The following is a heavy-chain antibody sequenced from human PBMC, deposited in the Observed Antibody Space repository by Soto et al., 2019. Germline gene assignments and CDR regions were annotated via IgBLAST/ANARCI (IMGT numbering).Heavy chain of an antibody. Sequence: VKVSCKASGYSFTDYHIHWVRHAPGQGLEWLGRINPKSGGTSTAQKFQGWVTMTTDTSISTASMELTRLTSDDTAIYYCARGDSTDCSNGVCSFFYNHDMDVWGQGTTVTVSS. CDR3: ARGDSTDCSNGVCSFFYNHDMDV. CDR1: GYSFTDYH. D-gene: IGHD2-8*01. J-gene: IGHJ6*02. CDR2: INPKSGGT. V-gene: IGHV1-2*04.